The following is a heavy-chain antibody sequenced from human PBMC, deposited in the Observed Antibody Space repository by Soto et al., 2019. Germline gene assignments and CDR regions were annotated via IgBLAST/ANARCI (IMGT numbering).Heavy chain of an antibody. CDR2: IDPNSGVT. CDR3: AKENFKFDS. Sequence: QVQLVQSGVDVMRPGASVKVSCKTSGYTFTTYYLHWVRQAPGQGLEWMGWIDPNSGVTKYAQKFQGRVTVTRDTSISTTYMELSSLTSDDTAVYYCAKENFKFDSWGQGTLVTVSS. CDR1: GYTFTTYY. D-gene: IGHD1-7*01. J-gene: IGHJ4*02. V-gene: IGHV1-2*02.